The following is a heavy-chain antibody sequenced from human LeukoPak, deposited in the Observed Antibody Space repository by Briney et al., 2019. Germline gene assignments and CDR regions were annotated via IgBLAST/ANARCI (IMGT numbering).Heavy chain of an antibody. D-gene: IGHD2-15*01. CDR1: GFTFSNYA. CDR3: AKDAGRGGGSTFSG. Sequence: GGSLRLSCTASGFTFSNYAMSWVRQAPGKGLEWVSAISGSGDNTYYVESVKGRFTISRDNSKNTPYLQMNSLRVEETAVYYCAKDAGRGGGSTFSGWGQGTLVTVSS. V-gene: IGHV3-23*01. CDR2: ISGSGDNT. J-gene: IGHJ4*02.